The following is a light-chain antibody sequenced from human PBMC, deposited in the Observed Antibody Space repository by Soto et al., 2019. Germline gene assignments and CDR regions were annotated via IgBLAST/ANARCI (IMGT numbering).Light chain of an antibody. CDR2: DVS. V-gene: IGLV2-14*03. J-gene: IGLJ2*01. CDR1: SSDIGGYNY. Sequence: QSVLTQPASVSGSPGQSITISCTGTSSDIGGYNYVSWYQLHPGKPPKLMIYDVSIRPSGVSNRCSGSKSGNTASLTISGLQAEDETDYYCSSYTGSSSVIFGGGTKVTVL. CDR3: SSYTGSSSVI.